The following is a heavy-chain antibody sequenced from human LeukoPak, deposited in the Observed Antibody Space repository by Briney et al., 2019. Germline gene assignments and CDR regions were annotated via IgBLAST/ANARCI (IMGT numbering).Heavy chain of an antibody. CDR1: GYTFTGYY. Sequence: ASVKVSCRASGYTFTGYYMHWVRQATGQGLEWMGWINPNSGGTNYAQKFQGRVTMTRDTSISTAYMELSRLRSDDTAVYYCARDSSSYVWFDPWGQGTLVTVSS. D-gene: IGHD6-6*01. V-gene: IGHV1-2*02. CDR3: ARDSSSYVWFDP. J-gene: IGHJ5*02. CDR2: INPNSGGT.